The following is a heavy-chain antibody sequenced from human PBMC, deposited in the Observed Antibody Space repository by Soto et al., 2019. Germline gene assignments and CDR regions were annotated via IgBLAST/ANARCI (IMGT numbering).Heavy chain of an antibody. J-gene: IGHJ3*02. D-gene: IGHD2-15*01. Sequence: EVQLVESGGGLVQPGGSLRLSCAASGFTFSSYWMSWVRQAPGKGLEWVANIKQDGSEKYYVDSVKGRFTISRDNAKNSLYLQMNSLRAEDTAVYYCARRKGNCSGGSCYSPPDAFDIWGQGTMVTVSS. CDR2: IKQDGSEK. CDR1: GFTFSSYW. CDR3: ARRKGNCSGGSCYSPPDAFDI. V-gene: IGHV3-7*05.